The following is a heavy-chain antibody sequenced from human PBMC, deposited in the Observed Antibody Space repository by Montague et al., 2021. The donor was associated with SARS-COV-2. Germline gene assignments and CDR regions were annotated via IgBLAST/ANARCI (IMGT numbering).Heavy chain of an antibody. Sequence: SETLSLTCTVPGGSISNYYWTWIRQPAGKGLEWIGRLYTSGSTTYNPSLKSRVTMSVDTSKNQFSLNVTSVTAADTAIYYCARESRYSSGWRYYYGMDVWGQGTTVTVS. D-gene: IGHD6-19*01. J-gene: IGHJ6*02. CDR2: LYTSGST. CDR3: ARESRYSSGWRYYYGMDV. V-gene: IGHV4-4*07. CDR1: GGSISNYY.